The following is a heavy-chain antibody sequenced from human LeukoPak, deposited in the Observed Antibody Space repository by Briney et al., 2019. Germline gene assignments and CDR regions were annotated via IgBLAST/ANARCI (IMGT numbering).Heavy chain of an antibody. D-gene: IGHD4-23*01. J-gene: IGHJ5*02. CDR2: INPRGTNT. Sequence: ASVKVSCKASGYTFTSYDINWVLQATGQELEWMGLINPRGTNTIYAEKFQGRIIMTRDMSTTTDYMELSSLKSDDTAVYYCARDNSIHERGWWFDPWGQGTLVTVSS. CDR3: ARDNSIHERGWWFDP. CDR1: GYTFTSYD. V-gene: IGHV1-46*01.